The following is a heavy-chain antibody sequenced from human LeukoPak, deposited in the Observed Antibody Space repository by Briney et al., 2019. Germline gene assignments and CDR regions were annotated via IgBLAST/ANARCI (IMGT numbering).Heavy chain of an antibody. CDR1: GYSISSGYY. Sequence: SSETLSLTCTVSGYSISSGYYWGWIRQPPGKGLEWIGSIYHSGSTYYNPSLKSRVTISVDTSKNQFSLKLSSVTAADTAVYYCARRGSMTGPPPLWGQGTLVTVSS. D-gene: IGHD6-6*01. CDR2: IYHSGST. CDR3: ARRGSMTGPPPL. J-gene: IGHJ4*02. V-gene: IGHV4-38-2*02.